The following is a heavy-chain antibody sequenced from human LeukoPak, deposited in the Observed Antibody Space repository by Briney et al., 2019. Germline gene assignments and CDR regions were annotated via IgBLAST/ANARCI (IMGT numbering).Heavy chain of an antibody. J-gene: IGHJ3*02. V-gene: IGHV4-34*01. D-gene: IGHD5-18*01. Sequence: PSETLSLTSAVYGGSFSGYYWSWIRQPPGKGLEWIGEINHSGSTNYNPSLKSRVTISVDTSKNQFSLKLSSVTAADTAVYYCARGLGYSYAEGDAFDIWGQGTMVTVSS. CDR2: INHSGST. CDR1: GGSFSGYY. CDR3: ARGLGYSYAEGDAFDI.